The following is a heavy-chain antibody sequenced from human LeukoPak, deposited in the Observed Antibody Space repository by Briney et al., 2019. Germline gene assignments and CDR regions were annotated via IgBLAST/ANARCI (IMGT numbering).Heavy chain of an antibody. CDR3: ARARITIFGVVNYYYYGMDV. CDR1: GYTFTNYG. CDR2: ISAYNGNT. Sequence: ASVKVSCKASGYTFTNYGISWVRQAPGQGLEWMGWISAYNGNTNYAQKLQGRVTMTTDTSTSTAYMELSSLRSADTAVYYCARARITIFGVVNYYYYGMDVWGQGITVTVSS. J-gene: IGHJ6*02. V-gene: IGHV1-18*01. D-gene: IGHD3-3*01.